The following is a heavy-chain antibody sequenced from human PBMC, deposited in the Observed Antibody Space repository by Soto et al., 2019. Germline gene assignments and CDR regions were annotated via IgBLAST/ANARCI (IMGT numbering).Heavy chain of an antibody. J-gene: IGHJ6*03. CDR3: AGRYCPNGVCYTNFYYYMDI. CDR2: ITPSGGNT. CDR1: GFSFSTYA. V-gene: IGHV3-23*01. Sequence: EVQLLESGGGLVQPGGSLRLSCAASGFSFSTYAMTWVRQAPGKGLEWVSTITPSGGNTYYADSVKVRFTITRDNSENTLFLHMNSLRAADTAVYYCAGRYCPNGVCYTNFYYYMDIWGEGTSVTVSS. D-gene: IGHD2-8*01.